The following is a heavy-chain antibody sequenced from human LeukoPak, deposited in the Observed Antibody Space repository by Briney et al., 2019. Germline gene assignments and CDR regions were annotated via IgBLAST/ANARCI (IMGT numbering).Heavy chain of an antibody. CDR2: IYYSGST. J-gene: IGHJ4*02. CDR1: GGSISSSSYY. D-gene: IGHD6-19*01. CDR3: ARGNYGSGWYS. Sequence: PSETLSLTCTVSGGSISSSSYYWGWIRQPPGKGLEWIGYIYYSGSTNYNPSLKSRVTISVDTSENQFSLKLSSVTAADTAVYYCARGNYGSGWYSWGQGTLVTVSS. V-gene: IGHV4-61*05.